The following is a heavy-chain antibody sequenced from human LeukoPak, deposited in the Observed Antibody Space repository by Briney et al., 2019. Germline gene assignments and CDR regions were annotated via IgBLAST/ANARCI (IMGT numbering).Heavy chain of an antibody. V-gene: IGHV3-33*01. CDR1: GFTFRTYG. Sequence: PGGSLRLSCTASGFTFRTYGMHWVRQAPGKGLEWVAIIWNDGSNKYYTDSVKGRFTISRDNSKNTLYLQMNSLRVEDTAVYYCARGRARDYDFWSGYSSFYFDYWGQGTLVTVSS. CDR2: IWNDGSNK. D-gene: IGHD3-3*01. CDR3: ARGRARDYDFWSGYSSFYFDY. J-gene: IGHJ4*02.